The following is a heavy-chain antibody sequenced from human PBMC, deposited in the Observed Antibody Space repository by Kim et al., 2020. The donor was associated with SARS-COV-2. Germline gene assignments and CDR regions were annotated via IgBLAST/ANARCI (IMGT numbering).Heavy chain of an antibody. D-gene: IGHD3-10*01. V-gene: IGHV3-23*01. Sequence: ADSVRGRFTISRDNSKNTLYLQMDSLRVEDTAAYYCAKDLLYVPGRGYFDSWGQGVLVTVSS. CDR3: AKDLLYVPGRGYFDS. J-gene: IGHJ4*02.